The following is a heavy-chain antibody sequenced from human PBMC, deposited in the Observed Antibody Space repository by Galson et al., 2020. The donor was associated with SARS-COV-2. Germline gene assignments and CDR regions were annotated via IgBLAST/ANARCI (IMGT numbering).Heavy chain of an antibody. CDR1: GYTFTSYG. J-gene: IGHJ6*03. D-gene: IGHD3-10*01. V-gene: IGHV1-18*01. CDR2: ISAYNGNT. CDR3: ARDWLRGGYYYYMDV. Sequence: ASVQVSCKASGYTFTSYGISWVRQAPGQGLDWMGWISAYNGNTNYAQKLQGRVTMTTDPSTSTPYMELRSLRFDDTAVYYCARDWLRGGYYYYMDVWGKGTTVTVSS.